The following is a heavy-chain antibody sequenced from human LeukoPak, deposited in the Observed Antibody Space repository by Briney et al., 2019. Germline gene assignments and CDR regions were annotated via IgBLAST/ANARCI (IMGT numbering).Heavy chain of an antibody. V-gene: IGHV4-34*01. CDR2: INHSGST. CDR3: ARRLSYDSSGYYLSHYFDY. CDR1: GGSFSGYY. D-gene: IGHD3-22*01. J-gene: IGHJ4*02. Sequence: PSETLSLTCAVYGGSFSGYYWSWIRQPPGKGLEWIGEINHSGSTNYNPSLKIRVTISVDTSKNQFSLKLYSVTAADTAVYYCARRLSYDSSGYYLSHYFDYWGQGTLVTVSS.